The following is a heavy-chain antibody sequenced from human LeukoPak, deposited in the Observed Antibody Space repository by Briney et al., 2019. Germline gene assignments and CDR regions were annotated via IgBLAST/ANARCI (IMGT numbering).Heavy chain of an antibody. Sequence: GGSLRLSCAASGFTFSSYWMTWVRQAPGKGLEWVANIKQDGSEAYYVDSVKGRFTISRDNAKNSLYLQMNSLRAEDTAVYYCARDGRSPRVVVVAATVAFDIWGQGTMVTVSS. J-gene: IGHJ3*02. CDR3: ARDGRSPRVVVVAATVAFDI. D-gene: IGHD2-15*01. CDR2: IKQDGSEA. CDR1: GFTFSSYW. V-gene: IGHV3-7*01.